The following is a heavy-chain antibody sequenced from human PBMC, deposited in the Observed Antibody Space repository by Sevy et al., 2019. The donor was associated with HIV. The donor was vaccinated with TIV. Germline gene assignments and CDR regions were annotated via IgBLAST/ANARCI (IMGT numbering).Heavy chain of an antibody. D-gene: IGHD3-22*01. CDR1: GFTFSSYA. J-gene: IGHJ4*02. CDR2: ISGSGGST. CDR3: AKVDSSGYYSVSGFDY. Sequence: GGSLRLSCAASGFTFSSYAMSWVRQAPGKGLEWVSAISGSGGSTYYADSVKGRFTISRDNSKNTLYLQMNSLRAEDTAVYYCAKVDSSGYYSVSGFDYWGQGTLDTVSS. V-gene: IGHV3-23*01.